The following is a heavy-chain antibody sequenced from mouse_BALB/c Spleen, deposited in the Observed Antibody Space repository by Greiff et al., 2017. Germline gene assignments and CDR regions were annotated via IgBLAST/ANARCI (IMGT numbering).Heavy chain of an antibody. CDR2: ISNGGGST. V-gene: IGHV5-12-2*01. D-gene: IGHD2-1*01. CDR3: ARQDYGNYVFAY. J-gene: IGHJ3*01. Sequence: EVKVEESGGGLVQPGGSLKLSCAASGFTFSSYTMSWVRQTPEKRLEWVAYISNGGGSTYYLDTVKGRFTISRDNAKNTLYLQMSSLKSEDTAMYYCARQDYGNYVFAYWGQGTLVTVSA. CDR1: GFTFSSYT.